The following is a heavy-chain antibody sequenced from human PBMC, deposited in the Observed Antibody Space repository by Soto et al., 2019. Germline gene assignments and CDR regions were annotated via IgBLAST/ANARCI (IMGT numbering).Heavy chain of an antibody. CDR2: ISGSGDAT. J-gene: IGHJ4*02. D-gene: IGHD3-9*01. Sequence: EVQLLQSGGGLVQPGGSLRLSCAASGFTFSSFAMSWARQAPGKGLEWVSAISGSGDATYHVDSVKGRFTISRDNSKNTLYLQMKSLRAEDTAVYYCATIRQLRYFDWALGANDYWGQGTLVSVSS. CDR1: GFTFSSFA. V-gene: IGHV3-23*01. CDR3: ATIRQLRYFDWALGANDY.